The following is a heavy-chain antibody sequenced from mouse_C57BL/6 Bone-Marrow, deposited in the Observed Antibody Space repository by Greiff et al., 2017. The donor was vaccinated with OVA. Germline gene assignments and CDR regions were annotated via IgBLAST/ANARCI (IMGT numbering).Heavy chain of an antibody. V-gene: IGHV3-6*01. CDR1: GYSITSGYY. CDR3: ASGPYYGSSPFAY. J-gene: IGHJ3*01. CDR2: ISYDGSN. D-gene: IGHD1-1*01. Sequence: ESGPGLVKPSQSLSLTCSVTGYSITSGYYWNWIRQFPGNKLEWMGYISYDGSNNYNPSLKNRTSITRDTSKNQFFLKLNSVTTEDTATYYCASGPYYGSSPFAYWGQGTLVTVSA.